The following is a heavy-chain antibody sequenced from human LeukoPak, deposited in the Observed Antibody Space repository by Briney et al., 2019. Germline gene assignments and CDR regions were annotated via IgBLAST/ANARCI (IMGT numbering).Heavy chain of an antibody. CDR3: AKDRGSGWFSDY. CDR1: GFTFSSYA. V-gene: IGHV3-23*01. Sequence: GGSLRLSCAASGFTFSSYAMSWVRQAPGKGLEWVSAIGGSGSTTYYADSVKGRFTISRDNSKNTLYLQMNSLRAEDTAVYYCAKDRGSGWFSDYWGQGSLVTVSS. CDR2: IGGSGSTT. D-gene: IGHD6-19*01. J-gene: IGHJ4*02.